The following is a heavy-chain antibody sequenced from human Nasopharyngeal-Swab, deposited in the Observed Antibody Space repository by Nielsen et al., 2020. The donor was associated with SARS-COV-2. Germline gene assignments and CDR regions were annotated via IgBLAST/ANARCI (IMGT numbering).Heavy chain of an antibody. CDR3: AAGRWYRGGNDAFDI. CDR1: GFTFSDYG. V-gene: IGHV3-30*03. Sequence: GESLKISCAASGFTFSDYGIQRVRQAPGKGLEWVGVVSSDGSNAWYADSLKGRFALSRDNSKNTVDLQMNSLRAEDTAVYYCAAGRWYRGGNDAFDIWGQGTMVTVSS. CDR2: VSSDGSNA. J-gene: IGHJ3*02. D-gene: IGHD4-23*01.